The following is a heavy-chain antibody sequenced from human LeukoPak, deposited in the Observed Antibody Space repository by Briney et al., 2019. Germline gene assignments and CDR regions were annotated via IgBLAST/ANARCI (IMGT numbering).Heavy chain of an antibody. CDR1: GYTFTSYG. CDR2: ISAYNGNT. Sequence: ASVKVSCKASGYTFTSYGNSWVRQAPRQGLEWMGWISAYNGNTNYAQKLLGRVTMTTDTSTSTAYIELRSLRSDDTAVYYCSREGMVRGVIYLYYYMDVWGKGATVTISS. D-gene: IGHD3-10*01. V-gene: IGHV1-18*01. CDR3: SREGMVRGVIYLYYYMDV. J-gene: IGHJ6*03.